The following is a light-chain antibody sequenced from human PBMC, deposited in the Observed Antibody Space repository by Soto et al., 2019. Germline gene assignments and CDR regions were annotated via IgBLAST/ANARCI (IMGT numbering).Light chain of an antibody. V-gene: IGLV2-14*02. CDR3: SSSTSTTTLDV. J-gene: IGLJ1*01. CDR1: SSDVGAYDL. CDR2: EVS. Sequence: QSVLTQPASVSGSPGQSITISCTGTSSDVGAYDLVSWYQHHPGKVPKLIIYEVSNRPSGVSNRFSGSKSGNTASLTISGLQAEDEADYYCSSSTSTTTLDVFGTGTKLTVL.